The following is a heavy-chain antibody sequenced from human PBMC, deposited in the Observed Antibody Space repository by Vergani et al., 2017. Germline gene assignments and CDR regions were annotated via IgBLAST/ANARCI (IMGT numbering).Heavy chain of an antibody. Sequence: QVQLQESGPGLVKPSQTLSLTCTVSGGSISSGDYYWSWSRQPPGKGLEWIGYIYYSGSTYYNPSLKSRVTISVDTSKNQFSLKLSSVTAADTAVYYCGRGRSSSGGYFDYWGQGTLVTVSS. D-gene: IGHD6-13*01. J-gene: IGHJ4*02. V-gene: IGHV4-30-4*08. CDR2: IYYSGST. CDR1: GGSISSGDYY. CDR3: GRGRSSSGGYFDY.